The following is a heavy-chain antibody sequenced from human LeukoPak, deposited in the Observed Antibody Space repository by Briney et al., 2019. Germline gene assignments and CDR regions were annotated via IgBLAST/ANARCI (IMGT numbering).Heavy chain of an antibody. CDR2: ISSSSSYI. Sequence: GGSLRLSCAASGFTFSSYSMNWVRQAPGKGLEWVSSISSSSSYIYYADSVKGRFTISRDNAKNSLYLQMNSLRAEDTAVYYCARDYTKFFGELDYYYYGMDVWGQGTTVTVSS. J-gene: IGHJ6*02. D-gene: IGHD3-10*01. CDR3: ARDYTKFFGELDYYYYGMDV. CDR1: GFTFSSYS. V-gene: IGHV3-21*01.